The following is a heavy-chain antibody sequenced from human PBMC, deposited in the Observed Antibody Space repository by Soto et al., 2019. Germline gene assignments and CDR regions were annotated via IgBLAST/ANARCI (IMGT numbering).Heavy chain of an antibody. CDR1: GGSISSYY. J-gene: IGHJ6*02. V-gene: IGHV4-59*12. CDR2: IYYSGST. CDR3: ARRVYYYGMDV. Sequence: SETLSLTCTVSGGSISSYYWSWIRQPPGKGLEWIGYIYYSGSTNYNPSLKSRVTISVDTSKNQFSLKLSSVTAADTAVYYCARRVYYYGMDVWGQGTTVTVSS.